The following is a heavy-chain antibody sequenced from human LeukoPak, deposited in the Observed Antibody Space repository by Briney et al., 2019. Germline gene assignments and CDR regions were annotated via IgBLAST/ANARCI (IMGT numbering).Heavy chain of an antibody. CDR1: GGTFSSYA. CDR3: ARVRIQWFGEQPLDY. J-gene: IGHJ4*02. CDR2: IIPIFGTA. D-gene: IGHD3-10*01. V-gene: IGHV1-69*01. Sequence: GSSVKVSCKASGGTFSSYAISWVRQAPGQGLEWMGGIIPIFGTANYAQKFQGRVTITADESTSTAYMELSSLRSEDTAVYYCARVRIQWFGEQPLDYWGQGTLVTVSS.